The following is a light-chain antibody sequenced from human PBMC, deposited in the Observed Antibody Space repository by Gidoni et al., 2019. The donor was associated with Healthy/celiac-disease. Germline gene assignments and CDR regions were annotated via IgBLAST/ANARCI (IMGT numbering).Light chain of an antibody. Sequence: AIQMTQSPSSLSASVGDRVTITCRACRGIRNDLGCYQQKPGIAPNLLIYAASNLQSGVPSRFTGSGSGTDFTLTISSLQLEDFATYYCLQDYNSTFGPGTKVDIK. CDR1: RGIRND. CDR3: LQDYNST. CDR2: AAS. J-gene: IGKJ3*01. V-gene: IGKV1-6*01.